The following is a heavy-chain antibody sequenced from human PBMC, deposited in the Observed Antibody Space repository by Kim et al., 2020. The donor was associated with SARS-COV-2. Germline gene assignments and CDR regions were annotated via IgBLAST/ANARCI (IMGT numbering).Heavy chain of an antibody. D-gene: IGHD5-18*01. CDR3: AKVQLWFYYYYGMDV. V-gene: IGHV3-23*01. J-gene: IGHJ6*02. Sequence: DSVKGRFTISRDNSKNTLYLQMNSLRAEDTAVYYCAKVQLWFYYYYGMDVWGQGTTVTVSS.